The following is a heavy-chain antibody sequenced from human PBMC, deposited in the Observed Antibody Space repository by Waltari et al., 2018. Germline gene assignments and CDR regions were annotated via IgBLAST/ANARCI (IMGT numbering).Heavy chain of an antibody. CDR3: ATSDWHPPYYFDY. V-gene: IGHV3-23*01. CDR1: GFPFSSYV. D-gene: IGHD6-19*01. CDR2: LSGSGATT. Sequence: EVHLLESGGGLVQPGGSLRLSCAASGFPFSSYVMSWVRQAPGKGLEWVSALSGSGATTYYVDSVKGRFTISRDNSKNTLYLQMNSLRAEDTAVYYCATSDWHPPYYFDYWGQGTLVTVSS. J-gene: IGHJ4*02.